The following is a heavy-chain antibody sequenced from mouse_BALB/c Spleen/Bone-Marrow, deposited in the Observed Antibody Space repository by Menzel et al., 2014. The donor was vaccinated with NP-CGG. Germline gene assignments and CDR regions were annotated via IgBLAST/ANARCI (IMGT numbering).Heavy chain of an antibody. CDR3: ARPTPRYFAMDY. V-gene: IGHV2-9*02. D-gene: IGHD6-1*01. J-gene: IGHJ4*01. CDR2: IWAGGST. Sequence: VQVVESGPGLVAPSQSLSITCTVSGFSLTSYGVHRVRQPPGKGLEWLGVIWAGGSTNYNSALMSRLSISRDNSKSQVFLKMNSLQTDDTAMYYCARPTPRYFAMDYWGQGTSVTVSS. CDR1: GFSLTSYG.